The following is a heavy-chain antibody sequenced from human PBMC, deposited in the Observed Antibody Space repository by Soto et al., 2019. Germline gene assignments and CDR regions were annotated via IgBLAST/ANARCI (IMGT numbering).Heavy chain of an antibody. J-gene: IGHJ5*02. CDR1: GYTFTSYG. CDR2: ISAYNGNT. Sequence: ASVKVSCKASGYTFTSYGISWVRRAPGQGLEWMGWISAYNGNTNYAQKLQGRVTMTTDTSTSTAYMELRSLRSDDTAVYYCARVGCGGDCYLKSNHWFDPWGQGTLVTVSS. V-gene: IGHV1-18*01. D-gene: IGHD2-21*02. CDR3: ARVGCGGDCYLKSNHWFDP.